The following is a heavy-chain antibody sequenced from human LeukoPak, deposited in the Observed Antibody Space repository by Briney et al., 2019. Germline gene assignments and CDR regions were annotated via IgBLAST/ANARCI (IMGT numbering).Heavy chain of an antibody. D-gene: IGHD2-15*01. CDR3: AIVVVVAATTEGAFDI. CDR1: GGSISSGDYY. J-gene: IGHJ3*02. V-gene: IGHV4-30-4*01. CDR2: IYYSGST. Sequence: SQTLSLTCTVSGGSISSGDYYWSWIRQPPGKGLEWIGYIYYSGSTYYNPSLKSRVTISVDTSKNQFSLKLSSVTAADTAVYYCAIVVVVAATTEGAFDIWGQGTMVTVSS.